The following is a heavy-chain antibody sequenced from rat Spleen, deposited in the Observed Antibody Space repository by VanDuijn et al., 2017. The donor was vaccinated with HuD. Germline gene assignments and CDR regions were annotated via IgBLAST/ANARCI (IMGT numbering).Heavy chain of an antibody. D-gene: IGHD1-1*01. V-gene: IGHV5-58*01. Sequence: EVHLVESGGGLVHPGESLKLSCVASGFTFSSYWMFWIRQAPGEGLEWLSSISPDGGSTYYRDSVKGRFTISRDNARTTLYLQMDSLRSEDTATYYCARQHYSAPFDYWGQGIMVTVSS. CDR3: ARQHYSAPFDY. CDR1: GFTFSSYW. J-gene: IGHJ2*01. CDR2: ISPDGGST.